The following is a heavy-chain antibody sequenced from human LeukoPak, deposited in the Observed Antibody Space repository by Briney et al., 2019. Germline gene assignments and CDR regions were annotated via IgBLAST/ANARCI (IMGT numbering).Heavy chain of an antibody. Sequence: GGSLRLSCAASGFTVSSNYMSWVRQAPGKGLEWVSVIYSGGSTYYADSVKGRFTISRDNSKNTLYLQMNSLRAEDTAVYYCARTEGYNMVRGDYYFDYWGQGTLVTVSS. D-gene: IGHD3-10*01. CDR1: GFTVSSNY. CDR2: IYSGGST. V-gene: IGHV3-53*01. J-gene: IGHJ4*02. CDR3: ARTEGYNMVRGDYYFDY.